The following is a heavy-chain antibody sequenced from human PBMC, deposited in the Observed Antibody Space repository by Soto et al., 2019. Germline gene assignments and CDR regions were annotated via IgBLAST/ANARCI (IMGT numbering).Heavy chain of an antibody. V-gene: IGHV4-31*03. Sequence: QVQLQESGPGLVKPSQTLSLTCTVSGGSISDGYYWSWIRQHPGKGLEWIGSISDSGSTSYNPSLKIRLTISVDTSKNQFSLNLSSVTAADTAVYYCARRDRSGYSYWLDTWGQGTLVTVSS. CDR3: ARRDRSGYSYWLDT. CDR1: GGSISDGYY. J-gene: IGHJ5*02. CDR2: ISDSGST. D-gene: IGHD3-22*01.